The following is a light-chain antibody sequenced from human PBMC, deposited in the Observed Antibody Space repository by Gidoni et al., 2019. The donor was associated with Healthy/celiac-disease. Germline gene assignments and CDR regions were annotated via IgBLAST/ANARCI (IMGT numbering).Light chain of an antibody. CDR3: SSYAGSNNFV. J-gene: IGLJ1*01. Sequence: QSALTHPPSASGSPGQAVTISCTGTSSDVGGYNYFSWYQQHPGKPPNIMIYEVSKRPPGVPDRFSGSKSGNTASLTVSGLQAEDEADYYCSSYAGSNNFVFGTGTKVTVL. CDR2: EVS. CDR1: SSDVGGYNY. V-gene: IGLV2-8*01.